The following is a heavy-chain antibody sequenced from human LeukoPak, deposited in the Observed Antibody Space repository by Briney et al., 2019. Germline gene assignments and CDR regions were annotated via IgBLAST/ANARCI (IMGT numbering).Heavy chain of an antibody. Sequence: SETLSLTCTVSGGSISGYYWSWIRQPPGKGLEWIGYIYYSGRTNYNPSLKSRVTMSVDTSKNQFSLKLTSVTAADTAAYYCAKYFAASGESHLDHWGQGSLVTVSS. V-gene: IGHV4-59*03. J-gene: IGHJ4*02. CDR1: GGSISGYY. CDR2: IYYSGRT. D-gene: IGHD3-9*01. CDR3: AKYFAASGESHLDH.